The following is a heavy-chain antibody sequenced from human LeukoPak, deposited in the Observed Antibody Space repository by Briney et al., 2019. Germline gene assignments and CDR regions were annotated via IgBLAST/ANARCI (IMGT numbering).Heavy chain of an antibody. D-gene: IGHD1-26*01. CDR1: GFTFNNHA. CDR2: ITDNGFNT. J-gene: IGHJ5*02. CDR3: AKGLRGNYDH. Sequence: GGSLRLSCAASGFTFNNHAMAWVRQAPEKGLEWVSSITDNGFNTYYADSVKGRFTISRDNSKNTLYLQMNSLRAEDTALYYCAKGLRGNYDHWGQGTLVTVSS. V-gene: IGHV3-23*01.